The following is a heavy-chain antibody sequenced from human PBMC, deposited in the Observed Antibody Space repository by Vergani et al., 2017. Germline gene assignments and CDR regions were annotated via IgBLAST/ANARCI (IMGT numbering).Heavy chain of an antibody. J-gene: IGHJ6*02. V-gene: IGHV1-69*01. CDR1: GGTFSSYA. D-gene: IGHD1-26*01. CDR3: AGPSQYGGSSGRYYYGMDV. CDR2: IIPIFGTA. Sequence: QVQLVQSGAEVKKPGSSVKVSCKASGGTFSSYAISWVRQAPGQGLEWMGVIIPIFGTATYAQKFQGRVTITADESTSTAYMELCSLSSEDTAVYYCAGPSQYGGSSGRYYYGMDVWGQGTTVTVSS.